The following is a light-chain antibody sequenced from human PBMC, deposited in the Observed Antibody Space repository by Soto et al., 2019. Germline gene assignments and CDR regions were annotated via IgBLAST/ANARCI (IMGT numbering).Light chain of an antibody. CDR3: QQYDNWPLT. J-gene: IGKJ4*01. CDR2: GAS. V-gene: IGKV3-15*01. Sequence: EVVMTQSPATLSVSPGERATLSFRASQIINNNLAWYQRNPGQAPRLLIYGASTRATGIPARFSGSGSGTEFNLTLSSLQSEDFAVYFCQQYDNWPLTFGGGTKVDVK. CDR1: QIINNN.